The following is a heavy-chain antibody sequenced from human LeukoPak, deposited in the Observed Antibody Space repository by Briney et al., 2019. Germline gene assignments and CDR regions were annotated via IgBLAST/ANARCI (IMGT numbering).Heavy chain of an antibody. V-gene: IGHV3-13*01. Sequence: GGSLRLSCAASGFTFSSYDMHWVRQATGKGLEWVSAIGTAGDTYYPGSVKGRFTISRDNAKNSLYLQMNSLRAEDTAVYYCARETRLRWTDYWGQGTLVTVSS. D-gene: IGHD5-24*01. J-gene: IGHJ4*02. CDR1: GFTFSSYD. CDR3: ARETRLRWTDY. CDR2: IGTAGDT.